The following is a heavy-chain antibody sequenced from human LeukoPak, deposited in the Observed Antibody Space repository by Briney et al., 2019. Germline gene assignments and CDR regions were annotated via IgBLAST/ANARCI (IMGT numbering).Heavy chain of an antibody. J-gene: IGHJ4*02. CDR3: ARGTLGYCSGGSCYSD. V-gene: IGHV3-48*03. Sequence: GGSLRLSCAASGFTFSSYEMNWVRQAPGKGLEWVSYISSSGSTIYYADSVKGRFTISRDNAKNSLYLQMNSLRAEDTAVYYCARGTLGYCSGGSCYSDWGQGTLVTVSS. CDR2: ISSSGSTI. D-gene: IGHD2-15*01. CDR1: GFTFSSYE.